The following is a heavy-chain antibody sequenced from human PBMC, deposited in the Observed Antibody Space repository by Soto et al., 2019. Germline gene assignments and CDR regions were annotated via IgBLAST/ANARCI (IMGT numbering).Heavy chain of an antibody. CDR3: ARSVRYFDTSYFDY. V-gene: IGHV4-39*01. D-gene: IGHD3-9*01. Sequence: PSETLSLTCTVSGGSISSSSYYWGWIRQPPGKGLEWIGSIYYSGSTYYNPSLKSRVTISVDTSKNQFSLKLSSVTAADMAVYYCARSVRYFDTSYFDYWGQGTLVTVSS. J-gene: IGHJ4*02. CDR1: GGSISSSSYY. CDR2: IYYSGST.